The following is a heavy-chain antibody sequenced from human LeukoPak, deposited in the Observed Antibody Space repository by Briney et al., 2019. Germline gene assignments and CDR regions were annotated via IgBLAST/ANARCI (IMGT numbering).Heavy chain of an antibody. Sequence: GGSLRLSCAASGFTFSSYWMSWVRQAPGKGLEWVANIKQDGSEKYYVDSVKGRFTTSRDNAKNSLYLQMNSLRAEDTAVYYCARETYDSSGYYSYWGQGTLITVSS. CDR2: IKQDGSEK. CDR3: ARETYDSSGYYSY. D-gene: IGHD3-22*01. V-gene: IGHV3-7*03. CDR1: GFTFSSYW. J-gene: IGHJ4*02.